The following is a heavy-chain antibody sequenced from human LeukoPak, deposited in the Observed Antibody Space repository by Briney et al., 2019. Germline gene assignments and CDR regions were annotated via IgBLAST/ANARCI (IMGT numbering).Heavy chain of an antibody. CDR2: IYHSANT. CDR3: ARDNWNSGYMDV. Sequence: PSETLSLTCTVSGYSISSGFYWGWIRQPPGKGLEWIGSIYHSANTYYNPSLKSRVTISVDTSKNQFSLKLSSVTAADTAVYYCARDNWNSGYMDVWGKGTTVTVSS. CDR1: GYSISSGFY. D-gene: IGHD1-7*01. V-gene: IGHV4-38-2*02. J-gene: IGHJ6*03.